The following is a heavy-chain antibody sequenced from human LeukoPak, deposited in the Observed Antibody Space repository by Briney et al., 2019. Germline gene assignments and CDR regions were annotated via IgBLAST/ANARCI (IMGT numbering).Heavy chain of an antibody. Sequence: TLSLTCTVSGGSTSSGGYFWSWIRQHPGKGLEWIAHIYHAGSTHDNPSLRGRVAISLDTSANQFSLRLSSVTVADTPVYFCARATHYSASTGGPYMDVWGQGTTVTVSS. V-gene: IGHV4-31*02. J-gene: IGHJ6*03. D-gene: IGHD3-22*01. CDR2: IYHAGST. CDR1: GGSTSSGGYF. CDR3: ARATHYSASTGGPYMDV.